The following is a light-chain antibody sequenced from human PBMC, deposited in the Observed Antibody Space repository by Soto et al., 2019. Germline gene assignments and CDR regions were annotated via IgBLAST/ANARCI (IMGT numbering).Light chain of an antibody. V-gene: IGLV2-8*01. CDR2: EVN. CDR1: SSDVGNYNY. CDR3: TSYAAGKNVV. Sequence: QSALTQPPSASGSPGQSVTISCTGTSSDVGNYNYVSWYQQYPGKAPKLMFYEVNKRPSGVPDRFSGSKSGNTASLTVSGLQAEDEADYYCTSYAAGKNVVFGGGTQLTVL. J-gene: IGLJ2*01.